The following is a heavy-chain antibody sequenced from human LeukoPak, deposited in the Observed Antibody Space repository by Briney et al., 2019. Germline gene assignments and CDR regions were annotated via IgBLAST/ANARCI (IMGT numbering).Heavy chain of an antibody. CDR1: GFIFSKYT. Sequence: PGGSLRLSCAASGFIFSKYTMNWVRQAPGKGLEWVSSISSSSTYIYYADSVKGRFTISRDNAKDSLYLQMNSLRAEDTAVYYCAKEPLRYWGQGTLVTVSS. V-gene: IGHV3-21*01. CDR3: AKEPLRY. J-gene: IGHJ4*02. CDR2: ISSSSTYI.